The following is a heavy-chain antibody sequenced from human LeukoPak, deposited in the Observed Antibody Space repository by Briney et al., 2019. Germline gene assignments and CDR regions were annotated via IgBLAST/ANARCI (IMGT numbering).Heavy chain of an antibody. CDR3: AKSTYYDILTGENWFDP. CDR2: ISSSSSTT. Sequence: PGGSLRLSCAASGFTFSSYSMNWVRQAPGKGLEWVSYISSSSSTTYYADSVKGRFTISRDNAKNSLYLQMNSLRAEDTAVYYCAKSTYYDILTGENWFDPWGQGTLVTVSS. D-gene: IGHD3-9*01. V-gene: IGHV3-48*01. CDR1: GFTFSSYS. J-gene: IGHJ5*02.